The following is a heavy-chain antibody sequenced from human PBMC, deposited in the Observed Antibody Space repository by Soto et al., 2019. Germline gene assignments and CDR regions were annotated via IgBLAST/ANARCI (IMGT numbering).Heavy chain of an antibody. CDR1: GYTFTSYC. CDR3: AGFRYSSSYYYYGMDV. CDR2: ISAYNGNT. J-gene: IGHJ6*02. D-gene: IGHD6-6*01. V-gene: IGHV1-18*04. Sequence: ASVKVSCKASGYTFTSYCISWVRQAPGQGLEWMGWISAYNGNTNYAQKLQGRVTMTTDTSTSTAYMELRSLRSDDTAVYYCAGFRYSSSYYYYGMDVWGQGTTVTVSS.